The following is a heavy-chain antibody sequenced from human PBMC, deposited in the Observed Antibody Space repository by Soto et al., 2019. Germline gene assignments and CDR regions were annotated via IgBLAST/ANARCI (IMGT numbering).Heavy chain of an antibody. CDR3: ARLLYDFWSGYYPFDY. Sequence: GGSLRLSCGASGFTFSGYAVSWVRQAPGKGLEWVSAISGSGGSTYYADSVKGRFTISRDNSKNTLYLQMNSLRSDDTAVYYCARLLYDFWSGYYPFDYWGQGTLVTVSS. V-gene: IGHV3-23*01. D-gene: IGHD3-3*01. J-gene: IGHJ4*02. CDR2: ISGSGGST. CDR1: GFTFSGYA.